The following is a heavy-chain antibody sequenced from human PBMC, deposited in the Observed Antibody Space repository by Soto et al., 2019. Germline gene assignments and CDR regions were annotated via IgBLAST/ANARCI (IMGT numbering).Heavy chain of an antibody. J-gene: IGHJ3*02. D-gene: IGHD3-16*01. CDR2: VYYSGST. CDR1: GGSISSSNYY. V-gene: IGHV4-39*01. Sequence: SETLSLTCTVSGGSISSSNYYWGWIRQPPGKGLEWIGSVYYSGSTSYNSSLKSRVTISVDTSKNQFSLRLSSVTAADTAVYYCASPTLGAFDIWGQGTLVTVSS. CDR3: ASPTLGAFDI.